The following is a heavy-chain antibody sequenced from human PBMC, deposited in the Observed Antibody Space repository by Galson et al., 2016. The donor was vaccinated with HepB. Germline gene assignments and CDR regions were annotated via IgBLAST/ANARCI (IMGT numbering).Heavy chain of an antibody. Sequence: SLRLSCAASGFPYSSHAMTWVRQAPGKGLEWISAITSTGAKTFYADSVKGRVNISRDNSKSTFSLQMNNLRAEDTALYYCARKALHHFDSSGYFPGPLDMWGQGTLVTVSS. CDR3: ARKALHHFDSSGYFPGPLDM. J-gene: IGHJ3*02. V-gene: IGHV3-23*01. D-gene: IGHD3-22*01. CDR2: ITSTGAKT. CDR1: GFPYSSHA.